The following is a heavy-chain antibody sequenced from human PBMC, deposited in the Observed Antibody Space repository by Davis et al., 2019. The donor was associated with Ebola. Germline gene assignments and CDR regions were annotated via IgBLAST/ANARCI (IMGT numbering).Heavy chain of an antibody. Sequence: GESLKISCAASGFTFSSYAMSWVRQAPGKGLEWVSAISGSGGSTYYADSVKGRFTISRDNSKNTLYLQMNSLRAEDTAVYYCAKPQTSQWLPDIWGQGTMVTVSS. J-gene: IGHJ3*02. CDR1: GFTFSSYA. V-gene: IGHV3-23*01. CDR3: AKPQTSQWLPDI. CDR2: ISGSGGST. D-gene: IGHD6-19*01.